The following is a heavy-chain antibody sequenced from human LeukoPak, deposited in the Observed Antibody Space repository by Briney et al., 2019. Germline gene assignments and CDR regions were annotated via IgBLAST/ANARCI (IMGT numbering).Heavy chain of an antibody. CDR1: GGTFSNYA. V-gene: IGHV1-69*13. J-gene: IGHJ4*02. CDR2: IIPIFDTA. CDR3: ARDLLGSHTSYSSGAWDY. D-gene: IGHD3-9*01. Sequence: EASVKVSCKASGGTFSNYAISWVRQAPGQGLEWMGGIIPIFDTADYAQKFQGRLTITADESTSTAYMELSSLRAEDMAVYYCARDLLGSHTSYSSGAWDYWGQGTLVTVSS.